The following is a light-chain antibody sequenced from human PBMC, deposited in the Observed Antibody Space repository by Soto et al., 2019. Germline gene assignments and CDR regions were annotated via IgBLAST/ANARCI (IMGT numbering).Light chain of an antibody. J-gene: IGLJ1*01. V-gene: IGLV1-40*01. CDR1: TSNIGAGYD. Sequence: QSVLTQPPSVSGAPGQRVTISCTGITSNIGAGYDVNWYQQLPGTAPKLLIYGNSNRPSGVPDRFSGSKSGTSASLAIPGLQAEDEADYYCQSYDSSLSGLVFGTGTKVTVL. CDR3: QSYDSSLSGLV. CDR2: GNS.